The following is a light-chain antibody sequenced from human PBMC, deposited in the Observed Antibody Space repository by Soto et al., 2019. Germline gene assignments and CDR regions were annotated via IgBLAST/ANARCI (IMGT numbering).Light chain of an antibody. J-gene: IGKJ4*01. V-gene: IGKV1-5*03. CDR2: KVS. CDR1: ENTGGW. Sequence: DIQMTQSPSTLSASVGDRVTITCRASENTGGWLAWYQHKPGKAPRLLIYKVSVLENGVPSRFSGRGSGTDFTLTISSLQPDDFATYYCQQSMTVGGGTKVEIK. CDR3: QQSMT.